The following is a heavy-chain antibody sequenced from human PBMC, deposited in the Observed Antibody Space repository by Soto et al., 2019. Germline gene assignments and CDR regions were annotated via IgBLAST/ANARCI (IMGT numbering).Heavy chain of an antibody. J-gene: IGHJ5*02. D-gene: IGHD6-13*01. Sequence: TSETISLTCAVAGGTIISGCYSWSWNPQPPGEGLEWIGDIYHSGTTYYNPSLKSRVTILVDKSKNQFSLKLTSVTAADTAVYYCARDRGIAAAGSWGQGILVTSPQ. CDR1: GGTIISGCYS. CDR3: ARDRGIAAAGS. V-gene: IGHV4-30-2*01. CDR2: IYHSGTT.